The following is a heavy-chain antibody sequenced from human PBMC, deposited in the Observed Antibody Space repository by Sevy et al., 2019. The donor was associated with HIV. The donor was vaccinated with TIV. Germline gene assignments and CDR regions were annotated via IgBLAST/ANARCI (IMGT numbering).Heavy chain of an antibody. Sequence: GGSLRLSCAASGFTFSNAWMSWVRQSPGKGLEWVGRIRSKAEGGTTDYATIVKGKLTISRDDSRYILYLQLNSLETKDTAVYYCTTDHRRDGIVVVPFEYWGQGTLVTVSS. V-gene: IGHV3-15*01. D-gene: IGHD2-15*01. CDR2: IRSKAEGGTT. J-gene: IGHJ4*02. CDR1: GFTFSNAW. CDR3: TTDHRRDGIVVVPFEY.